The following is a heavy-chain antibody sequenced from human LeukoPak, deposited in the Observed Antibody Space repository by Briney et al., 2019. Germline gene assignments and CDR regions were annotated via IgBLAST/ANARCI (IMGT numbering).Heavy chain of an antibody. Sequence: SGTLSLTCAVSGGSISSSNWWSWIRQPPGKGLAWIGYIYYSGSTYYNPSLKSRVTISVDTSKNQFSLKLSSVTAADTAVYYCARALRSLPYWYFDLWGRGTLVTVSS. CDR2: IYYSGST. D-gene: IGHD5-12*01. V-gene: IGHV4-30-4*01. CDR1: GGSISSSNW. CDR3: ARALRSLPYWYFDL. J-gene: IGHJ2*01.